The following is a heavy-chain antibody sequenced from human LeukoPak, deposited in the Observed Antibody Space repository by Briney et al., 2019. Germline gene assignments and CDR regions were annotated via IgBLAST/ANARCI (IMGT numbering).Heavy chain of an antibody. CDR1: GFTFSSYA. D-gene: IGHD3-22*01. Sequence: GGSLRLSCAASGFTFSSYAMHWVRQAPGKGLEWVSLISDSGGSTNYADSVKGRFTISRDNSKNTLYLQMNTLRAEDTAIYYCASSYGSSAYYPFDYWGQGTLVTVFS. CDR3: ASSYGSSAYYPFDY. CDR2: ISDSGGST. J-gene: IGHJ4*02. V-gene: IGHV3-23*01.